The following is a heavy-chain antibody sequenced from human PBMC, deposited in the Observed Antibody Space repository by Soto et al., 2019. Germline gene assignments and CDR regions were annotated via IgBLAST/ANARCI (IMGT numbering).Heavy chain of an antibody. J-gene: IGHJ4*02. CDR1: GFTFSSYE. Sequence: GGSLRLSCSASGFTFSSYEMNWVRQAPGKGLEWVSYISSSGSTIYYADSVKGRFTISRDNAKNSLYLQMNSLRAEDTAVYYCAREGSGSSAPVAYRGKGPRVTVSS. V-gene: IGHV3-48*03. D-gene: IGHD1-26*01. CDR3: AREGSGSSAPVAY. CDR2: ISSSGSTI.